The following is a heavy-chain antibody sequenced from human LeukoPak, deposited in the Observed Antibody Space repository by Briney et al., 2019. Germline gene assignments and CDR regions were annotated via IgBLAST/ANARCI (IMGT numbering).Heavy chain of an antibody. V-gene: IGHV4-61*02. D-gene: IGHD6-19*01. CDR2: VYTSGST. J-gene: IGHJ4*02. CDR3: ARLQWLSTPFFDY. Sequence: PSETLSLTCSVSGASISSGSYYWSWIRQPAGKGLEWIGRVYTSGSTNYNPSLKSRVNISLDTPKNQFSLKLISVTAADTAVYFCARLQWLSTPFFDYRGQGTLVTVSS. CDR1: GASISSGSYY.